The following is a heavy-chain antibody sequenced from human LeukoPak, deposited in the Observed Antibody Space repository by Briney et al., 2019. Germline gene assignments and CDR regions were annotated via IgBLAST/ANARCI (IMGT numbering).Heavy chain of an antibody. V-gene: IGHV3-30*18. J-gene: IGHJ4*02. CDR1: GFTFSSYG. Sequence: GGSLRLSCAASGFTFSSYGMHWVRQAPGKGREWVAVISYDGSNKYYADSVKGRFTISRDNSKNTLYLQMNSLRAEDTAVYYCAKDSIAAAGDYWGQGTLVTVSS. D-gene: IGHD6-13*01. CDR2: ISYDGSNK. CDR3: AKDSIAAAGDY.